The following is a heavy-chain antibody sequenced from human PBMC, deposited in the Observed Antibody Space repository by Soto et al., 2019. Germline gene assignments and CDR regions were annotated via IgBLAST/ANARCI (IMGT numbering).Heavy chain of an antibody. V-gene: IGHV4-30-2*01. CDR3: ARGGRYYDSSGYLNRENPFDI. CDR2: IYHSGST. D-gene: IGHD3-22*01. CDR1: GGSISSGGYS. J-gene: IGHJ3*02. Sequence: PSETLSLTCAVSGGSISSGGYSWSWIRQPPGKGLGWIGYIYHSGSTYYNPSLKSRVTISVDRSKNQFSLKLSSVTAADTAVYYCARGGRYYDSSGYLNRENPFDIWGQGTMVTVSS.